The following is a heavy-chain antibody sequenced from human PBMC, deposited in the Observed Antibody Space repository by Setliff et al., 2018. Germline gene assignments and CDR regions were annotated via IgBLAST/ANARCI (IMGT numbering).Heavy chain of an antibody. CDR3: ARLSWNGLRYYGLDV. CDR2: IQKSGGT. CDR1: GVSISSYY. Sequence: SETLSLTCNVSGVSISSYYWSWIRQPPGKGLESIGYIQKSGGTNYNPALKSRVTISVDTSTNQFSLKLRSVTAADTAVYYCARLSWNGLRYYGLDVWAKGPRSPSP. J-gene: IGHJ6*02. D-gene: IGHD3-3*01. V-gene: IGHV4-59*01.